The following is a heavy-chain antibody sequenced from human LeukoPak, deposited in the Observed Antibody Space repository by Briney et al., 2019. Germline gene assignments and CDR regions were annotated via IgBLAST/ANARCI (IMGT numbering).Heavy chain of an antibody. CDR3: ARRPSCSSTVCRPRAFDN. V-gene: IGHV3-21*01. D-gene: IGHD2-2*01. Sequence: GGSLRLSCAASGFTVSSNYMSWVRQAPGKGLEWVSSISSSSSYIYYADSLKGRFTISRDNARNSLYLQMNSLRAEDTAVYYCARRPSCSSTVCRPRAFDNWGQGTLVTVSS. CDR2: ISSSSSYI. CDR1: GFTVSSNY. J-gene: IGHJ4*02.